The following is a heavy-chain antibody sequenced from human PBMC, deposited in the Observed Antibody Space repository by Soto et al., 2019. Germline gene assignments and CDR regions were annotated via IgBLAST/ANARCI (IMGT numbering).Heavy chain of an antibody. D-gene: IGHD1-7*01. J-gene: IGHJ3*02. CDR2: IKKDGNEK. CDR1: GFACSNYL. V-gene: IGHV3-7*01. Sequence: EVQLVETGGGLVQPGGSLSLSCAASGFACSNYLMSWVRQAPGKGLEWVANIKKDGNEKYSVDSVKGRFTISRDNAKNSLYLQMSSLRAEDTAVYSCGRWNYAFDIWGQGTMVTVSS. CDR3: GRWNYAFDI.